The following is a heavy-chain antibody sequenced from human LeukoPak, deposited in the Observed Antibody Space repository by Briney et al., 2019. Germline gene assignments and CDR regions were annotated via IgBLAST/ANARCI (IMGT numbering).Heavy chain of an antibody. J-gene: IGHJ5*02. CDR1: GGSISSSNW. V-gene: IGHV4-4*02. Sequence: SETLSLTCAVSGGSISSSNWWRWVRQPPGKGLDWIGEIYHSGSTNYNPSLKSRVTISVDQSKNQFSLKLSSVTAADTAVYSRQRGAYDILTGYYANWFDPWGQGTLVTVSS. D-gene: IGHD3-9*01. CDR3: QRGAYDILTGYYANWFDP. CDR2: IYHSGST.